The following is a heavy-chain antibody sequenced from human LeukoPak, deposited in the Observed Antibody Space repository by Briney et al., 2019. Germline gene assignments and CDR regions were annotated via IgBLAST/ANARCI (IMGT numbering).Heavy chain of an antibody. V-gene: IGHV1-2*02. CDR2: INPNSGGT. Sequence: ASVKVSCKASGYTFTSYYMHWVRQAPGQGLEWMGWINPNSGGTNYAQKFQGRVTMTRDTSISTAYMELSRLRSDDTAVYYCARDGEMATIENYFDYWGQGTLVTVSS. CDR3: ARDGEMATIENYFDY. D-gene: IGHD5-24*01. J-gene: IGHJ4*02. CDR1: GYTFTSYY.